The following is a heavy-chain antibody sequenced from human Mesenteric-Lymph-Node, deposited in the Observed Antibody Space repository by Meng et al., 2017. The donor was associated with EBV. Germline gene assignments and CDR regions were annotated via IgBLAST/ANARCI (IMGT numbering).Heavy chain of an antibody. CDR3: ARHWDYVFDY. J-gene: IGHJ4*02. V-gene: IGHV3-74*01. D-gene: IGHD3-10*02. CDR2: IQSDETTT. Sequence: VRLVEPGGGVVQPGGSLRLSCAASGFTFSRYWMHWVRQAPGKGLVWVSTIQSDETTTTYADSVKGRFTISRDNARNTLYLQMNSLRAEDTAVYYCARHWDYVFDYWGQGTLVTVSS. CDR1: GFTFSRYW.